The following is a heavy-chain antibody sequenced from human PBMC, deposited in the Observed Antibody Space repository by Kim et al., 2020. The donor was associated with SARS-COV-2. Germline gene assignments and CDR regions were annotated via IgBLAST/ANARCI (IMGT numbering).Heavy chain of an antibody. V-gene: IGHV3-30*03. Sequence: GGSLRLSCAASGFTFSSYGMHWVRQAPGKGLEWVAVISYDGSNKYYADSVKGRFTISRDNSKNTLYLQMNSLRAEDTAVYYCASTGYSSGCDYWGQGTLV. CDR1: GFTFSSYG. CDR3: ASTGYSSGCDY. J-gene: IGHJ4*02. D-gene: IGHD6-19*01. CDR2: ISYDGSNK.